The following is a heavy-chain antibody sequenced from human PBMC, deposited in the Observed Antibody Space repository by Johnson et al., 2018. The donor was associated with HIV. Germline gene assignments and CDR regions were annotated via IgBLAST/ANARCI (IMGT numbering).Heavy chain of an antibody. CDR2: ISFDGSHK. Sequence: VQLVESGGGLVKPGGPLRLSCAASGFTFRDHYMSWIRQAPGKGLEWVAVISFDGSHKYYTDSVTGRFTISRDNSNNTLFLQMNSLRPDDTAVYSCARGGSSWYLRAFDIWGQGTMVTVSS. V-gene: IGHV3-30*14. CDR3: ARGGSSWYLRAFDI. J-gene: IGHJ3*02. D-gene: IGHD6-13*01. CDR1: GFTFRDHY.